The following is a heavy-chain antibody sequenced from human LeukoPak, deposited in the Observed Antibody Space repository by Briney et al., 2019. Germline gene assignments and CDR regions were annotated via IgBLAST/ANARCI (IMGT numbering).Heavy chain of an antibody. V-gene: IGHV4-39*07. CDR3: ASWDSSSTRSDDAFDI. J-gene: IGHJ3*02. D-gene: IGHD5-18*01. CDR1: GDSISSSSSY. CDR2: IYYSGST. Sequence: PSETLSLTCTVSGDSISSSSSYWGWIRQPPGEGLEWIGSIYYSGSTYYNPSLKSRVTISVDTSKNQFSLKLSSVTAADTAVYYCASWDSSSTRSDDAFDIWGQGTMVTVSS.